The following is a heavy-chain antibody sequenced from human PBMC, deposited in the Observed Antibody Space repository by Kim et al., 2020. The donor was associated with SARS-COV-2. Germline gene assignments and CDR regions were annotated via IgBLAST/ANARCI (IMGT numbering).Heavy chain of an antibody. CDR3: ARDYGDYMWGRYYFDY. CDR2: TYYRSKWYN. V-gene: IGHV6-1*01. D-gene: IGHD4-17*01. CDR1: GDSVSSNSAA. J-gene: IGHJ4*02. Sequence: SQTLSLTCAISGDSVSSNSAAWNWIRQSPSRGLEWLGRTYYRSKWYNDYAVSVKSRITINPDTSKNQFSLQLNSVTPEDTAVYYCARDYGDYMWGRYYFDYWGQGTLVTVSS.